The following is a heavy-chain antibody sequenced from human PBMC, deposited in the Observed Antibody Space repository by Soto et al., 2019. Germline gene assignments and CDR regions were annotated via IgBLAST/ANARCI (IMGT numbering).Heavy chain of an antibody. Sequence: QVQLVQSGAEGKKPGSSVQVSCKASGSTFSSYAISLLRQAPGQGLEWMGGVIPIFGPANYAQKYQGRVTITADESTSTAYMELRSLRSEDTAVYYCARLLSLPGRFDPWGQGTLVTVSS. CDR2: VIPIFGPA. J-gene: IGHJ5*02. CDR3: ARLLSLPGRFDP. D-gene: IGHD1-26*01. CDR1: GSTFSSYA. V-gene: IGHV1-69*01.